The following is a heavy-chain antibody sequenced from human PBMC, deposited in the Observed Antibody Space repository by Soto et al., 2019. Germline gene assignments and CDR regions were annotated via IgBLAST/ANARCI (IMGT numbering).Heavy chain of an antibody. CDR2: IYWNDDK. D-gene: IGHD5-18*01. J-gene: IGHJ5*02. V-gene: IGHV2-5*01. Sequence: SGPTLVNPTQTLTLTCTFSGFSLSTSGVGVGWIRQPPGKALEWLALIYWNDDKRYSPSLKSRLTITKDTSKNQVVLTMANMDPVDTATYSCAHSDTDMVNNWFDPWGQGTLVTVSS. CDR1: GFSLSTSGVG. CDR3: AHSDTDMVNNWFDP.